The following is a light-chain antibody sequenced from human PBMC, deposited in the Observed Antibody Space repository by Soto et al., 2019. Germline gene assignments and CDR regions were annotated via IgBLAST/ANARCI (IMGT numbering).Light chain of an antibody. Sequence: QSAVTQPASVSGSPGQSLTISCTGTSSDVGGYNYVSWYQQHPGEAPKLMIYDVSNRPSGVSNRFSGSKSGNTASLTISGLQAEDEADYYCSSYTSSSTYVFGTGTKLTVL. V-gene: IGLV2-14*01. J-gene: IGLJ1*01. CDR1: SSDVGGYNY. CDR3: SSYTSSSTYV. CDR2: DVS.